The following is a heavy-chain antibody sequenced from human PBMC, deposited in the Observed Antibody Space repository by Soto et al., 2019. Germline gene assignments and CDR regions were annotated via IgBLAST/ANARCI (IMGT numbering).Heavy chain of an antibody. CDR1: RFIVSDNY. Sequence: EVRLVQSGGGLVQPRGSLRLSCAASRFIVSDNYMSWVRQAPGKGLEWVSLIYSGGGTDYAESVKVRFTISRDNSKNTLYLQMNSLKAEDTVIYYCATRMTTAPYWGQGTVVTVS. J-gene: IGHJ4*02. V-gene: IGHV3-66*01. CDR2: IYSGGGT. CDR3: ATRMTTAPY. D-gene: IGHD4-17*01.